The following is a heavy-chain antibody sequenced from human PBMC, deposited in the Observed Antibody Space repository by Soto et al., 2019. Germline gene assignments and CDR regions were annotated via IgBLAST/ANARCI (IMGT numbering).Heavy chain of an antibody. CDR3: VRGDGDYHDGNGYLGRH. D-gene: IGHD3-22*01. CDR1: GFTFSSYW. V-gene: IGHV3-74*01. CDR2: IKSDGSGT. Sequence: EVQLVESGGGSVQPGGSLRLSCAASGFTFSSYWMHWVRQAPGKGLVWVSRIKSDGSGTYYADSVKGRLTISRDNAKNTLYLQINSLRAEDKAVYYCVRGDGDYHDGNGYLGRHWGQGTLITVSS. J-gene: IGHJ4*02.